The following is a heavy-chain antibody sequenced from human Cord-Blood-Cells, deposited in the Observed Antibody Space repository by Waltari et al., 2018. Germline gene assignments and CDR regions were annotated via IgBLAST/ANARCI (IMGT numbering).Heavy chain of an antibody. J-gene: IGHJ3*02. CDR3: ARGYWDIVLVTATSYAFDI. CDR2: VIPILGRA. Sequence: QVQLVQSGAEVKKPGSSVKVSCKASGGTFSSYAINWVRQAPGHGLEWMGWVIPILGRANYAQKFKGRVTITADKSTSTAYMELSSLRCEDTAVYYCARGYWDIVLVTATSYAFDIWGKGTMVTVSS. V-gene: IGHV1-69*10. CDR1: GGTFSSYA. D-gene: IGHD2-21*02.